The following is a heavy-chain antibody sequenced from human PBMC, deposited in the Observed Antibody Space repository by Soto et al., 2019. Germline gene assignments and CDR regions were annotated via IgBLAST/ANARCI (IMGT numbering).Heavy chain of an antibody. D-gene: IGHD1-20*01. CDR2: IWYDGNNK. CDR3: ATEYNRTVPLEF. CDR1: GFTFSSHG. V-gene: IGHV3-33*01. Sequence: GGSLRLSCAASGFTFSSHGMHWVRQTPGKGLEWVAHIWYDGNNKYYGDSVKGRFTISRDNSKNTLYLQMNSLRAEDTAVYYCATEYNRTVPLEFWGRGTLVTVSS. J-gene: IGHJ1*01.